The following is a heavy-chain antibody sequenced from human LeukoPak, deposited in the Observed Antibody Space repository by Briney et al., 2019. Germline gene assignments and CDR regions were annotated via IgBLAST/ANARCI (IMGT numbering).Heavy chain of an antibody. CDR1: GYTFTSYY. V-gene: IGHV1-2*02. J-gene: IGHJ4*02. D-gene: IGHD3-22*01. CDR2: INPNSGGT. CDR3: ARPYYYDSSGYYGLVSRYYFDY. Sequence: GASVKVSCKASGYTFTSYYMHWVRQAPGQGLEWMGWINPNSGGTNYAQKFQGRVTMTRDTSISTAYMELSRLRSDDTAVYYCARPYYYDSSGYYGLVSRYYFDYWGQGTLVTVSS.